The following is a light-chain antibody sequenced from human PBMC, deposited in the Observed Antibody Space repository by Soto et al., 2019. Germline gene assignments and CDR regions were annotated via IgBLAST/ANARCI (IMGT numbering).Light chain of an antibody. CDR3: SSYTSSSTRV. CDR1: SSDVGGYKY. J-gene: IGLJ2*01. Sequence: QSALTQPASVSGSPGQSITISCTGTSSDVGGYKYVSWYQQHPGKAPKVMIYEVSNRPSGVSNRFSGSKSGNTASLTISGLQAEDEADYYCSSYTSSSTRVFGGGTKVTVL. V-gene: IGLV2-14*01. CDR2: EVS.